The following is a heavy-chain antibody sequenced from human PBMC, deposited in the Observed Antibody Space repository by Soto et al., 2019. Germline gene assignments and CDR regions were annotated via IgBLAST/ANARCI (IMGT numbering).Heavy chain of an antibody. Sequence: EVQLLESGGGLVQPGGSLRLSCAASGFTFSSYAMSWVRQAPGKGLESVSTMSGGGDNTYYADSVRGRFTISRDNSKNTLYLQMNSLRAEDTAVYYCAKETLGYCSSGSCRIDYWGQGTPVTVSS. V-gene: IGHV3-23*01. J-gene: IGHJ4*02. D-gene: IGHD2-15*01. CDR3: AKETLGYCSSGSCRIDY. CDR2: MSGGGDNT. CDR1: GFTFSSYA.